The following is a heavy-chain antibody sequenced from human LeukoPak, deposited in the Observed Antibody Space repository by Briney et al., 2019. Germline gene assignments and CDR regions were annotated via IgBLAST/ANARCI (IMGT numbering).Heavy chain of an antibody. D-gene: IGHD2-15*01. CDR3: ARVQRYCSGGSCYGGGYFDY. CDR2: IYYSGST. V-gene: IGHV4-59*08. Sequence: SETLSLTCTVSGGSISSYYWSWIRQPPGKGLEWIGYIYYSGSTNYNPSLKSRVTISVDTSKNQFSLKLSSVTAADTAVYYCARVQRYCSGGSCYGGGYFDYWGQGTLVTVSS. CDR1: GGSISSYY. J-gene: IGHJ4*02.